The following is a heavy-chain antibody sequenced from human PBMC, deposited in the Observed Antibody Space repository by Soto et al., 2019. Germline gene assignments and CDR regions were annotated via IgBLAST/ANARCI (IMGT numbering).Heavy chain of an antibody. V-gene: IGHV3-23*01. J-gene: IGHJ3*02. CDR3: AKCMQAYWNYDAHHI. CDR1: GFTFSTYS. Sequence: GGSRRLSCAASGFTFSTYSMTWVRQAPGKGLEWVAHITATGGNTYYADSVRGRFTISRDTSGNTLYLQMNSLRAEDTALYYCAKCMQAYWNYDAHHIWGQGTMVTVSS. D-gene: IGHD1-7*01. CDR2: ITATGGNT.